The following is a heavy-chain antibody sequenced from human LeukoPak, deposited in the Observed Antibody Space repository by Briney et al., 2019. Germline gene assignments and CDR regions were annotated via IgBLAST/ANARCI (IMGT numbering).Heavy chain of an antibody. D-gene: IGHD2-2*01. CDR3: ARIGCSSTSCYGNSVDP. J-gene: IGHJ5*02. Sequence: ASVKVPCTASGYTFTNYGINWVRQAPGRGLEWMGWISAYNGNTHYAQKFQGRVTMTTDTSTSTAYMELRSLTSDDTAVYYCARIGCSSTSCYGNSVDPWGQGTLVTVSS. CDR1: GYTFTNYG. CDR2: ISAYNGNT. V-gene: IGHV1-18*01.